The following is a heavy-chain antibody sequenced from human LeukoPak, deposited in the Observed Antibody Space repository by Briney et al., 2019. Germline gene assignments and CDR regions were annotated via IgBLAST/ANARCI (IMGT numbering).Heavy chain of an antibody. CDR2: ISSSSSYI. D-gene: IGHD6-19*01. Sequence: GGSLRLSCAASGFTFSSYSMNWVRQAPGKGLEWVSSISSSSSYIYYADSVKGRFTISRDNAKKSVYLQMNSLRAEDTAVYYCARGSTYSSGWYTGFDYWGQGTLVTVSS. CDR1: GFTFSSYS. V-gene: IGHV3-21*01. J-gene: IGHJ4*02. CDR3: ARGSTYSSGWYTGFDY.